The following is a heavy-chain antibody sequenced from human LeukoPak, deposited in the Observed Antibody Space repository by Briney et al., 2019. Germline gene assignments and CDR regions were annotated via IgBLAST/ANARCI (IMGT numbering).Heavy chain of an antibody. Sequence: ASAKVSCKASGGTFSSYAISWVRQAPGQGLEWMGGIIPIFGTANYAQKFQGRVTITADESTSTAYMELSSLRSEDTAVYYCARGVENYYYGMDVWGKGTTVTVSS. CDR3: ARGVENYYYGMDV. V-gene: IGHV1-69*13. CDR2: IIPIFGTA. CDR1: GGTFSSYA. J-gene: IGHJ6*04.